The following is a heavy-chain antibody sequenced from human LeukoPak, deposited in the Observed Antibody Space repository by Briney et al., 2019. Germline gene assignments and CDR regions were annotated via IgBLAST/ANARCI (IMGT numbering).Heavy chain of an antibody. V-gene: IGHV4-30-2*03. Sequence: SQTLSLTCAVSGGSISSGGYSWSWIRQPPGKGLEWIGYIYHSGSTYYNPSLKSRVTISVDTSKNQFSLKLSSVTAADTAVYYCARREAARDYWGQGTLVTVSS. CDR1: GGSISSGGYS. CDR2: IYHSGST. CDR3: ARREAARDY. D-gene: IGHD6-6*01. J-gene: IGHJ4*02.